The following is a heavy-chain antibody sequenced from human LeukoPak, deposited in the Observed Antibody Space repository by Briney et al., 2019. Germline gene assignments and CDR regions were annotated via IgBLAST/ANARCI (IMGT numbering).Heavy chain of an antibody. Sequence: GGSLRLSCAASGFTFSGFSMSWVRQSPTKGLEWVANIKQDGSERYYVDSVKGRFTIPRDNAKNSLSLQMNNLRVEDTAVYYCARAGSHWHYVYWGQGTVVTVSS. V-gene: IGHV3-7*01. CDR1: GFTFSGFS. CDR3: ARAGSHWHYVY. CDR2: IKQDGSER. J-gene: IGHJ4*02. D-gene: IGHD3-10*01.